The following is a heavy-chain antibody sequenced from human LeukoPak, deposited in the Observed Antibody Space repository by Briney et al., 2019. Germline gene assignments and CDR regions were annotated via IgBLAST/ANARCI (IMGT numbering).Heavy chain of an antibody. D-gene: IGHD3-22*01. Sequence: ASVKVSCKASGYTFTGYHMHWVRQAPGQGLEWMGWISAYNGNTNYAQKLQGRVTMTTDTSTSTAYMELRSLRSDDTAVYYCARVPSRPNSYYYDSSGYFDYWGQGTLVTVSS. J-gene: IGHJ4*02. CDR2: ISAYNGNT. V-gene: IGHV1-18*04. CDR1: GYTFTGYH. CDR3: ARVPSRPNSYYYDSSGYFDY.